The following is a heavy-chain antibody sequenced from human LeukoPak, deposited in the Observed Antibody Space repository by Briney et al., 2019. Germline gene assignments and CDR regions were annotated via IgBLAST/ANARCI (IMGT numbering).Heavy chain of an antibody. CDR1: GFTFSSYG. Sequence: GGSLRLSCAASGFTFSSYGMHWVRQPPGKGLEWVAVIWYDGSNKYYADSVKDRFTISRDNSKNTLYLQMNSLRAEDTAVYYCARDHILGGIDYWGQGTLVTVSS. D-gene: IGHD3-16*01. J-gene: IGHJ4*02. CDR2: IWYDGSNK. CDR3: ARDHILGGIDY. V-gene: IGHV3-33*01.